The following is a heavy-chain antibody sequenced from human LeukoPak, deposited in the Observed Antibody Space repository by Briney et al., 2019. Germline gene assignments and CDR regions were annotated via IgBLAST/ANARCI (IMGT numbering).Heavy chain of an antibody. Sequence: GGSLRLSCAGSGFTFTDYAMTWVRQAPGMGLEWVSAISGAGGSTYYADSVKGRFTISRGNSKNTLYLQMNSLRAEDTALYYCAKGHDVLTGYYLDYWGQGTLVTVSS. CDR3: AKGHDVLTGYYLDY. V-gene: IGHV3-23*01. CDR2: ISGAGGST. CDR1: GFTFTDYA. J-gene: IGHJ4*02. D-gene: IGHD3-9*01.